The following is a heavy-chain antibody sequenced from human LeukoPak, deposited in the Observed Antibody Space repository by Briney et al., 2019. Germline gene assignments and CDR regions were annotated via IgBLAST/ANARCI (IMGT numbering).Heavy chain of an antibody. J-gene: IGHJ4*02. V-gene: IGHV3-7*01. CDR1: GFTFSSYW. D-gene: IGHD1-1*01. CDR3: ARAPNWLRTDY. Sequence: GGSLRLSCAASGFTFSSYWLSWVRQARGKGLEWVANINQDGSEKYYVDSVRGRFTISRDNGKNSLYLQMNSLRVEDTAVYYCARAPNWLRTDYWGQGTLVTVSS. CDR2: INQDGSEK.